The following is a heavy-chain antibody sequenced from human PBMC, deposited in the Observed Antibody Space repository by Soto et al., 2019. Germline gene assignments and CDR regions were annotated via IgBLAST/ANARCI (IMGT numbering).Heavy chain of an antibody. J-gene: IGHJ4*02. D-gene: IGHD3-10*01. CDR3: ARHFKTMVRGVITSTFDY. Sequence: SETLSLTCTVSGGSISSSSYYWGWIRQPPGKGLEWIGSIYYSGSTYYNPSLKSRVTISVDTSKNQFSLKLSSVTAADTAVYYCARHFKTMVRGVITSTFDYWGQGTLVTVSS. CDR1: GGSISSSSYY. V-gene: IGHV4-39*01. CDR2: IYYSGST.